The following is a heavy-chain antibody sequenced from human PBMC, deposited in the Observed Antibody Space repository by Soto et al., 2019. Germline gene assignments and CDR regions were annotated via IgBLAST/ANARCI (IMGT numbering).Heavy chain of an antibody. Sequence: ASVKVSCKASGGTFSSYAISWVRQAPGQGLEWMGGIIPIFGTANYAQKFQGRVTITADESTSTAYMELSSLRSEDTAVYYCARYEGPKHRYYYYGMDVWGQGTTVTVYS. J-gene: IGHJ6*02. CDR2: IIPIFGTA. CDR1: GGTFSSYA. V-gene: IGHV1-69*13. D-gene: IGHD3-16*01. CDR3: ARYEGPKHRYYYYGMDV.